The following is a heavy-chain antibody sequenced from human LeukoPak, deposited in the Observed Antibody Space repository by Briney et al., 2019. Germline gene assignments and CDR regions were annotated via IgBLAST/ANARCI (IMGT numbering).Heavy chain of an antibody. CDR2: INEDGSQK. CDR3: ARDFLGFSDS. V-gene: IGHV3-7*04. D-gene: IGHD1-26*01. Sequence: GGSLRLSCAASGFTFSMYFMRWVRQAPGKGLEGVASINEDGSQKHYVDSVNGRFTISRANATISLYLQMNSLRAEDTAVFYCARDFLGFSDSWGQGTLVPVSS. J-gene: IGHJ4*02. CDR1: GFTFSMYF.